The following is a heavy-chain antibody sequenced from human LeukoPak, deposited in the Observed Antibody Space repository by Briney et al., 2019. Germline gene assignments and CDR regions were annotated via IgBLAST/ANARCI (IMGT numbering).Heavy chain of an antibody. J-gene: IGHJ4*02. CDR1: GYTFTSYA. CDR2: INAGNGNT. V-gene: IGHV1-3*01. CDR3: AREGRYFDWLLFDY. D-gene: IGHD3-9*01. Sequence: ASVKVSCKASGYTFTSYAMHWVRQAPGQRLEWMGWINAGNGNTKYSQKFQGRVTITRDTSASTVYMELSSLRSEDTAVYYCAREGRYFDWLLFDYWGQGTLVTASS.